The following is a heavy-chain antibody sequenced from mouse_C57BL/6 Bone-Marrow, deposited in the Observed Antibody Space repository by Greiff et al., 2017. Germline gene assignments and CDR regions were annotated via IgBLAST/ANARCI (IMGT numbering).Heavy chain of an antibody. CDR2: IYPRSGNS. CDR1: GYTFTSYG. CDR3: ARGYYAMDY. V-gene: IGHV1-81*01. Sequence: QVQLQQSGAELARPGASVKLSCKASGYTFTSYGISWVKQRTGQGLEWIGEIYPRSGNSSYNEQFKGKATLTADKSSSTAYMELRSLTSEDSAVYFCARGYYAMDYWGQGTSVTVSS. J-gene: IGHJ4*01.